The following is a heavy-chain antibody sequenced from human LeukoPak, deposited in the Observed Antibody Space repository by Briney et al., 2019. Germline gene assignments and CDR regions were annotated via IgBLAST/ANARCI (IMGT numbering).Heavy chain of an antibody. D-gene: IGHD3-16*01. V-gene: IGHV4-61*02. CDR2: IYTSGST. CDR3: ARDSYDHVWGSSNFDY. CDR1: GGSISSGSYY. J-gene: IGHJ4*02. Sequence: SETLSLTCTVSGGSISSGSYYWSWIRQPAGKGLEWIGRIYTSGSTNYNPSLKSRVTISVDTSKNQFSLKLSSVTAADTAVYYCARDSYDHVWGSSNFDYWGQGTLVTVSS.